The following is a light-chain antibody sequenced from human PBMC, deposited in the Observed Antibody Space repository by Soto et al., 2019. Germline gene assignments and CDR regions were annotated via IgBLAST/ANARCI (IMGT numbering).Light chain of an antibody. CDR3: QQYSERPPT. CDR1: QNIRNN. Sequence: EIVMMQSPATLSVSPGETATLSCRASQNIRNNLAWYQQRSGQAPTLLISDASTRATGIPTRFTGRRSGADFTLTISGLQSDDFAVYYCQQYSERPPTFGQGTKLEIK. J-gene: IGKJ2*01. CDR2: DAS. V-gene: IGKV3-15*01.